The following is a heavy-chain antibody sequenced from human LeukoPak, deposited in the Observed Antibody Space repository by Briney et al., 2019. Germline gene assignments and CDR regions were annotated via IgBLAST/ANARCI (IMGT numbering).Heavy chain of an antibody. D-gene: IGHD5-18*01. Sequence: SETLSLTCTVSGGSISSYYWSWIRQPPGKGLEWIGYIYYSGSTNYNPSLKSRVTISVDTSKNQFSLKLSSVTAADTAVYYCARSAMVRTYYYYYMDVWGKGTTVTVSS. CDR3: ARSAMVRTYYYYYMDV. J-gene: IGHJ6*03. V-gene: IGHV4-59*01. CDR2: IYYSGST. CDR1: GGSISSYY.